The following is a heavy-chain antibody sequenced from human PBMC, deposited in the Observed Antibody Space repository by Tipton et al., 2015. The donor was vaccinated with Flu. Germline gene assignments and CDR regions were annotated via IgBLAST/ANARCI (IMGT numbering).Heavy chain of an antibody. CDR2: IYFTGST. D-gene: IGHD3-10*01. CDR3: ARGSGSGTYVIFDF. CDR1: GGSISSHY. V-gene: IGHV4-59*11. J-gene: IGHJ4*02. Sequence: LRLSCTVSGGSISSHYWSWIRQPPGKGLEWIGYIYFTGSTNYNPSLKSRVTISVDMSKNQFSLKLTSVTAADTAVYYCARGSGSGTYVIFDFWGQGTLVTVSS.